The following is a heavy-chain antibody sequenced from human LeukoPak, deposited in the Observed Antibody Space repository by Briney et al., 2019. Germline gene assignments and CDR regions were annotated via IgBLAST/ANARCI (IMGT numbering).Heavy chain of an antibody. V-gene: IGHV4-30-4*01. CDR1: GGSISSGDYY. Sequence: SETLSLTCTVSGGSISSGDYYWSWIRQPPGKGLEWIGYIYYSGSTYYNPSLKSRVTISVDTSKNQFSLKLSSVTAADTAVYYCARVTMTTVTVFFDYWGQGTLVTVSS. D-gene: IGHD4-17*01. J-gene: IGHJ4*02. CDR3: ARVTMTTVTVFFDY. CDR2: IYYSGST.